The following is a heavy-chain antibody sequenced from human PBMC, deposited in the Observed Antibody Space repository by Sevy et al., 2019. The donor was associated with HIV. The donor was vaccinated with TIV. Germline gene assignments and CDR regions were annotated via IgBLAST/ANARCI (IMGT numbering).Heavy chain of an antibody. D-gene: IGHD5-12*01. CDR1: GGTFSSYA. V-gene: IGHV1-69*13. Sequence: ASVKVSCKASGGTFSSYAISWVRQAPGQGLEWMGGIIPIFGTANYAQKFQGRVTITADESTSTAYMERSSLRSEDTAVYYCARGGDGYNKLYYFDYWGQGTLVTVSS. J-gene: IGHJ4*02. CDR2: IIPIFGTA. CDR3: ARGGDGYNKLYYFDY.